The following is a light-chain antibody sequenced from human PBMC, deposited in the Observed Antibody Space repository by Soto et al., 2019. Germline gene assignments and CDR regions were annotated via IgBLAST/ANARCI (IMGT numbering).Light chain of an antibody. CDR2: GAS. J-gene: IGKJ5*01. V-gene: IGKV3D-20*02. Sequence: ENVLTQSPGTLSLSPGERVTLSCRASQSVSSSYLAWYQQKPGQAPRLLIYGASSRATGIPDRFSGSGSGTDFTLTISRLEPEDFAVYYCHQRQYWPPITFGQGTRLEIK. CDR1: QSVSSSY. CDR3: HQRQYWPPIT.